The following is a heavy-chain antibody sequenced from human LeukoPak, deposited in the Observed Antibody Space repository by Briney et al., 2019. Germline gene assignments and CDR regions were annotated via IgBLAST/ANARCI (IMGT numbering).Heavy chain of an antibody. CDR2: IYYSGST. J-gene: IGHJ6*02. V-gene: IGHV4-38-2*02. D-gene: IGHD3-22*01. CDR3: ARGRGVRDYYDSSGPSYYGMDV. CDR1: GYSINSGYY. Sequence: SETLSLTCTVSGYSINSGYYWGWIRQPPGKGLEWIGSIYYSGSTYYNPSLKSRVTISVDTSKNQFSLKLSSVTAADTAVYYCARGRGVRDYYDSSGPSYYGMDVWGQGTTVTVSS.